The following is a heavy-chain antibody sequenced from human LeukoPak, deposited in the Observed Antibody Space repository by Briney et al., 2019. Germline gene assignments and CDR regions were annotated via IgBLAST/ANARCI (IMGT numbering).Heavy chain of an antibody. CDR3: ARDSRAAGTLYFDY. D-gene: IGHD6-13*01. J-gene: IGHJ4*02. CDR2: IKQDGSEK. CDR1: GFTFSSYW. V-gene: IGHV3-7*01. Sequence: GGSLRLSCAASGFTFSSYWMSWVRQAPGKGLEWVANIKQDGSEKYYVDSVKGRFTISRDNAKNSLYLQMNSLRAEDTATYYCARDSRAAGTLYFDYWGQGTLVTVSS.